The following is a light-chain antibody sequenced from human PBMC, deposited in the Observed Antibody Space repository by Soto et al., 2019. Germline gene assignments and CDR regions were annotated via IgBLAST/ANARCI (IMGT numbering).Light chain of an antibody. V-gene: IGKV1-27*01. CDR2: GAS. Sequence: DIQMTQSPSSLSVYLGDRVTITCWASQGISNYLAWYQQKPGRLPKLLLFGASTLQSGVPARFSGSGSGTLFTLTINGLLPEDVATYYCQKYDRAPFTFGPGTKVDFK. J-gene: IGKJ3*01. CDR3: QKYDRAPFT. CDR1: QGISNY.